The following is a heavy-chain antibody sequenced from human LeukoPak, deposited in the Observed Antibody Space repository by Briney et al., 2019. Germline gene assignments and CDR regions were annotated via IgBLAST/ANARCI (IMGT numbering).Heavy chain of an antibody. CDR1: GFTFSSYA. J-gene: IGHJ4*02. V-gene: IGHV3-30*01. Sequence: PGGSLRLSYAASGFTFSSYAMHWVRQAPGKGLEWVAVISYDGSNKYYADSVKGRFTISRDNSKNTLYLQMNSLRAEDTAVYYCARDGGSGSYEGYYFDYWGQGTLVTVSS. D-gene: IGHD3-10*01. CDR2: ISYDGSNK. CDR3: ARDGGSGSYEGYYFDY.